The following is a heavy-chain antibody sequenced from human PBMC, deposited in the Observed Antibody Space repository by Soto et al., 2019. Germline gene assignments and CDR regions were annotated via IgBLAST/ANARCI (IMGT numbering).Heavy chain of an antibody. CDR2: ISGSGDST. V-gene: IGHV3-23*01. CDR1: GFTFSSYA. Sequence: EVQLLESGGGLVQPGGSLRLSCAASGFTFSSYAMRWVRQAPVKGLEWVSAISGSGDSTYYADSVKGRFTIPRDNPKNTLYLQTNSLSAEDTAVYYCAIRGSGSYYDYWGQGTLVTVSS. D-gene: IGHD1-26*01. CDR3: AIRGSGSYYDY. J-gene: IGHJ4*02.